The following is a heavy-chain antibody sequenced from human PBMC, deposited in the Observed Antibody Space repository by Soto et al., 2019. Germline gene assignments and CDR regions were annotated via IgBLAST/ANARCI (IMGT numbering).Heavy chain of an antibody. D-gene: IGHD5-18*01. CDR1: GXTFSSYA. CDR2: ISGSGGST. Sequence: LRLSFAASGXTFSSYAMSWVRQAPGKGLEWVSAISGSGGSTYYADSVEGRFTISRDNSKNTLYLQMNSLRAEDTAVYYCSLTWIQLDFDYWGQGTLVTVSS. V-gene: IGHV3-23*01. CDR3: SLTWIQLDFDY. J-gene: IGHJ4*02.